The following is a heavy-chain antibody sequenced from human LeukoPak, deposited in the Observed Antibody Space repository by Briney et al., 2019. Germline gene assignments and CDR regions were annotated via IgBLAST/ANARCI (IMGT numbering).Heavy chain of an antibody. CDR2: IKQDGSEK. CDR1: GFTFSSYW. CDR3: ARGSMVRGVIIPF. J-gene: IGHJ4*02. V-gene: IGHV3-7*01. Sequence: GGSLRLSCAASGFTFSSYWMSWVRQAPGKGLEWVANIKQDGSEKYYVDSVKGRFTISRDNAKNSLYLQMYSLRAEDTAVYYCARGSMVRGVIIPFWGQGTLVTVSS. D-gene: IGHD3-10*01.